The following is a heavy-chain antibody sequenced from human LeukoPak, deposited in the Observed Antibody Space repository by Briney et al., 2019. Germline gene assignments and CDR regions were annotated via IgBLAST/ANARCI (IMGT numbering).Heavy chain of an antibody. J-gene: IGHJ4*02. V-gene: IGHV3-15*01. Sequence: GGSLRLSCAASGFTFSSFAMSWVRQAPGKGLEWVGRIKSKTDGGTTDYAAPVKGRFTISRDDSKNTLYLQMNSLKTEDTAVYYCTTRGGSFSIFDYWGQGTLVTVSS. CDR3: TTRGGSFSIFDY. CDR1: GFTFSSFA. CDR2: IKSKTDGGTT. D-gene: IGHD1-26*01.